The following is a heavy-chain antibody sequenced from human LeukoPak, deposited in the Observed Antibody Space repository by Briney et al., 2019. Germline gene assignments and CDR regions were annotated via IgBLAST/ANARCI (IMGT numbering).Heavy chain of an antibody. Sequence: GGSLRLSCAASGFTSSYYTMSWVRQAPGKGLEWVSSISSTGSSIYYADSVKGRFTISRDNAKNSLYLQMSSLRVEDTAAYYCARDDVAWNDVHWFNPWGQGTLVTVSS. CDR3: ARDDVAWNDVHWFNP. CDR1: GFTSSYYT. J-gene: IGHJ5*02. D-gene: IGHD1-1*01. CDR2: ISSTGSSI. V-gene: IGHV3-21*01.